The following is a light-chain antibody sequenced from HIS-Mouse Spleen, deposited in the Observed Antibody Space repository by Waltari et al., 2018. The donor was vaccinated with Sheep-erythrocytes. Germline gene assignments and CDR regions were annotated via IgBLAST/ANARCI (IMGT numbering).Light chain of an antibody. J-gene: IGKJ1*01. Sequence: DIQMTQSPSSLSASVGDRGTITCRASQGISNYLAWYQQKPGKVPKLLIYAASTLQSGVPSRFSGSGSGTDFTLTISSLQPEDVATYYCQKYNSALTWTFGQGTKVEIK. V-gene: IGKV1-27*01. CDR3: QKYNSALTWT. CDR2: AAS. CDR1: QGISNY.